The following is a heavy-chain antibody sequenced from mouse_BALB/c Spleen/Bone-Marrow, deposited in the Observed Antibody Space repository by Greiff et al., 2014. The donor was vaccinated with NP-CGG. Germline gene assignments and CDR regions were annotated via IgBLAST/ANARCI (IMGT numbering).Heavy chain of an antibody. CDR3: ARGGTMISTDAMDY. CDR2: ISCYNGAT. J-gene: IGHJ4*01. CDR1: GYSFTGYY. V-gene: IGHV1S34*01. Sequence: LVKTGASVKISCKASGYSFTGYYVHWVKQSHGKSLEWIGYISCYNGATRYNQKFKGKATFTVDTSSSTAHMQFNSLTTEDSAVYFCARGGTMISTDAMDYWGQGTSVTVSS. D-gene: IGHD2-4*01.